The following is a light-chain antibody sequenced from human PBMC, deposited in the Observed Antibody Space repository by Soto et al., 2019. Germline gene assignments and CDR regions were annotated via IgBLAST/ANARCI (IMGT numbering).Light chain of an antibody. CDR3: QQSYSTPHLT. Sequence: DIQMTQSPSSLSASLGDRVTITCRASQSISNYLNWYQQKPGKAPKLLIYAASSLQSGVPSRFSGSGSGTDFTLTISSLQPEDFATYYCQQSYSTPHLTFGGGTKVEIK. CDR1: QSISNY. J-gene: IGKJ4*01. V-gene: IGKV1-39*01. CDR2: AAS.